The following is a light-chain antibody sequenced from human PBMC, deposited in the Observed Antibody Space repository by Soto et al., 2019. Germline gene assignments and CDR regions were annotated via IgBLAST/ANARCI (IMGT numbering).Light chain of an antibody. CDR3: QQSYSTTIT. J-gene: IGKJ5*01. CDR2: AAS. CDR1: QTINNN. V-gene: IGKV1-39*01. Sequence: MTPSPVTLSVSQGERATLSCRASQTINNNLAWYQQKPGQAHRLLIYAASSLQSGVPSRFSGSGSGTDFTLTISSLQPEDFATYYCQQSYSTTITFGQGKRLEI.